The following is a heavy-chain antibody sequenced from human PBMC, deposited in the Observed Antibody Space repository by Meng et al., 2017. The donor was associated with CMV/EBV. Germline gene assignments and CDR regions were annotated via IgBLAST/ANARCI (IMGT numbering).Heavy chain of an antibody. CDR1: GFTFTSSA. V-gene: IGHV1-58*01. Sequence: SAKVSCKASGFTFTSSAVQWVRQARGQRLEWIGWIVVGSGNTNYEQKFQERVTITRDMSTSTAYMELSSLRSEDTAVYYCAAEQYCSGGSCYGSSVGEGAFDIWGQGTMVTVSS. J-gene: IGHJ3*02. CDR2: IVVGSGNT. CDR3: AAEQYCSGGSCYGSSVGEGAFDI. D-gene: IGHD2-15*01.